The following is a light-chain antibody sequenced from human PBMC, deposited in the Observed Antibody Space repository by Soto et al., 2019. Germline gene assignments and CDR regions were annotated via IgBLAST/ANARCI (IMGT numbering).Light chain of an antibody. V-gene: IGLV2-14*01. CDR2: EVS. CDR1: SSDVGGYNY. J-gene: IGLJ1*01. CDR3: SSYTSSSTQV. Sequence: QSALTQPASVSGSPGQSITISCTGTSSDVGGYNYVSWYQQHPGKAPKLMIYEVSNRPSGVSNRFSGSKSAHTASLTISVLQAEDEADYYCSSYTSSSTQVFGTGTKVTVL.